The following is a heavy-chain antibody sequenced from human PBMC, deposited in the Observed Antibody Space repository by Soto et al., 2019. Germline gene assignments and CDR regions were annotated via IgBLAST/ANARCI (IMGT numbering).Heavy chain of an antibody. Sequence: QVQLVESGGGVVQPGRSLRLSCAASGFTFSNYVMHWVRQAPGKGLEWVAVISYDGSYKDYADSVKGRFTISRDNSKNTLYLQMNSLRAEDTAVYYCAETHFSRWEQLDIDYWGQGTLVTVSS. D-gene: IGHD2-2*03. CDR2: ISYDGSYK. CDR1: GFTFSNYV. J-gene: IGHJ4*02. CDR3: AETHFSRWEQLDIDY. V-gene: IGHV3-30*18.